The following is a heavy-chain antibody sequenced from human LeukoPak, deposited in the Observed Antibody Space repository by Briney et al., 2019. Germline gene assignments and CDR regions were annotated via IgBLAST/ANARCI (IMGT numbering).Heavy chain of an antibody. CDR3: AGVIYYTSDAFDI. CDR1: GFTFSSYW. V-gene: IGHV3-74*01. J-gene: IGHJ3*02. D-gene: IGHD3-22*01. CDR2: INSDGSTT. Sequence: PGGSLRLSCAASGFTFSSYWMHWVRQAPGKGPVWVPRINSDGSTTNYADSVKGRFTISRDNAKNTLYLQMNSLRVEDTAVYYCAGVIYYTSDAFDIWGQGTMVTVSS.